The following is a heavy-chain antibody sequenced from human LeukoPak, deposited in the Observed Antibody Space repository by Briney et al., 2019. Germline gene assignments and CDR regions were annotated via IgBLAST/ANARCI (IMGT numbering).Heavy chain of an antibody. D-gene: IGHD4/OR15-4a*01. V-gene: IGHV4-4*07. CDR2: IYTTGSS. Sequence: SETLSLTCTVSGGSNSSYYWSWIRQPAGKGLEWLGRIYTTGSSNYNPSLKSRVTMSVDTSKNQFSLKLSSVTAADTAVYYCARDLTYYYYGMDVWGQGTTVTVSS. CDR1: GGSNSSYY. CDR3: ARDLTYYYYGMDV. J-gene: IGHJ6*02.